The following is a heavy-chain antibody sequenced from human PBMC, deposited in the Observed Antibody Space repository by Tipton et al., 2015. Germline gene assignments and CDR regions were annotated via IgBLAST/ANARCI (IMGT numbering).Heavy chain of an antibody. CDR3: ARGRAAYDYGDYGGFDP. V-gene: IGHV1-8*01. CDR1: GYSFTTYD. CDR2: MNPNSGNT. D-gene: IGHD4-17*01. J-gene: IGHJ5*02. Sequence: QVQLVQSGAEVKKPGASVKVSCKASGYSFTTYDIIWVRQATGQGLEWMGWMNPNSGNTGYAQKFQGRVTMTRNTSISTAFMDLSSLRSEDTAVYYCARGRAAYDYGDYGGFDPWGQGTLVIVSS.